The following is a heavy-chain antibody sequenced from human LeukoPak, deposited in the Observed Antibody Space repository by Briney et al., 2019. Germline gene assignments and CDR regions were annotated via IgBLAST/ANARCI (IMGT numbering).Heavy chain of an antibody. CDR1: GYSFTSYW. J-gene: IGHJ4*02. D-gene: IGHD3-3*01. CDR2: IYPGDSDT. CDR3: ARQPYYDFWSGSYPNYCEC. Sequence: GESLKISCKGSGYSFTSYWIGWVRQMPGKGLEWMGIIYPGDSDTRYSPSFQGQVTISADKSISTAYLQWSSLKASDTAMYYCARQPYYDFWSGSYPNYCECWGQGTVVTVSS. V-gene: IGHV5-51*01.